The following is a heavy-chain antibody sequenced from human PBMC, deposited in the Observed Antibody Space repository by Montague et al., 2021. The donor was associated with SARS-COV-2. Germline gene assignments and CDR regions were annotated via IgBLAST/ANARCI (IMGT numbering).Heavy chain of an antibody. D-gene: IGHD6-13*01. CDR2: INHSGST. J-gene: IGHJ2*01. V-gene: IGHV4-34*01. CDR1: GGSFSGYY. CDR3: ARRGRLGYRTIAAAGTYWYIDV. Sequence: SETLSLTCAVYGGSFSGYYWSWIRQPPGKGLEWIGEINHSGSTNYNPSLKSRVTISVDTSKNQFSLKLSSVTAADTAVYYCARRGRLGYRTIAAAGTYWYIDVWGRGTLVTVSS.